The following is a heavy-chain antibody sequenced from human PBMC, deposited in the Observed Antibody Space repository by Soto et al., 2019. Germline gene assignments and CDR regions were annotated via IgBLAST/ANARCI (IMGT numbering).Heavy chain of an antibody. CDR1: GYSFTSYY. CDR3: AHALGYSSGFAP. Sequence: QVQLVQSGAEVRKPGASVKLSCKASGYSFTSYYIHWVRQAPGQGLEWMGVVNPSRGSTNYAQKFKGGVTLTTATSTSPVYIELSGITADDTAVFYCAHALGYSSGFAPWGQGALFTVSS. D-gene: IGHD5-18*01. V-gene: IGHV1-46*01. CDR2: VNPSRGST. J-gene: IGHJ5*02.